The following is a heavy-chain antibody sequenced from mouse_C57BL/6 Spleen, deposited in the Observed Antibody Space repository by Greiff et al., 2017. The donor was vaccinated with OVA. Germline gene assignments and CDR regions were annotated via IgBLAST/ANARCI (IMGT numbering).Heavy chain of an antibody. J-gene: IGHJ3*01. D-gene: IGHD1-1*01. CDR1: GYTFTSYW. CDR2: IHPNSGST. V-gene: IGHV1-64*01. Sequence: QVQLQQPGAELVKPGASVKLSCKASGYTFTSYWMHWVKQRPGQGLEWIGMIHPNSGSTNYNEKFKSKATLTVDKSSSTAYMQLSSLTSEDSAVYYCAPLYYGSSWFAYWGQGTLVTVSA. CDR3: APLYYGSSWFAY.